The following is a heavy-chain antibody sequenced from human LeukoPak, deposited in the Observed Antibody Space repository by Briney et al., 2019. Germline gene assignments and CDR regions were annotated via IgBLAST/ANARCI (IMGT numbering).Heavy chain of an antibody. D-gene: IGHD3-10*01. V-gene: IGHV4-34*01. CDR3: ARHADVLLWFGESALFDY. CDR1: GGSFSGYY. CDR2: INHSGST. Sequence: SETLSLTCAVYGGSFSGYYWSWIRQPPGKGLEWIGEINHSGSTNYDPSLKSRVTISVDTSKNQFSLKLSSVTAADTAVYYCARHADVLLWFGESALFDYWGQGTLVTVSS. J-gene: IGHJ4*02.